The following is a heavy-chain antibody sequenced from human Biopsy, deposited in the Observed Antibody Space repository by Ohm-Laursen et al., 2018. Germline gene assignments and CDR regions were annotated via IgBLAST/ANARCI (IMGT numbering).Heavy chain of an antibody. V-gene: IGHV1-18*01. CDR1: GYTFTSYD. D-gene: IGHD2/OR15-2a*01. Sequence: AASVKVSCKASGYTFTSYDISWVRQAPGQGLEWMGWISPYNDKTSYPPKLQDRVTMTTDTSTNTAHMELRSLRSDDTAVYYCARVFCASTTCYGLLDNWGQGTLVTVSS. CDR3: ARVFCASTTCYGLLDN. J-gene: IGHJ4*02. CDR2: ISPYNDKT.